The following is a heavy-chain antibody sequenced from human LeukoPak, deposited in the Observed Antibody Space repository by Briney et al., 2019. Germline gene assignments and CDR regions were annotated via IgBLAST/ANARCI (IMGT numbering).Heavy chain of an antibody. J-gene: IGHJ4*02. Sequence: PGGSLRLSCAASGFTFSSYAMSWVRQAPGKGLEWVSAISGSGRSTYYADSVKGRCTISRHNSKNTLYLQMNSLRAEDTAAYYCAKGSLSVPAAVYYFDYWGQGTLVTVSS. D-gene: IGHD2-2*01. V-gene: IGHV3-23*01. CDR1: GFTFSSYA. CDR3: AKGSLSVPAAVYYFDY. CDR2: ISGSGRST.